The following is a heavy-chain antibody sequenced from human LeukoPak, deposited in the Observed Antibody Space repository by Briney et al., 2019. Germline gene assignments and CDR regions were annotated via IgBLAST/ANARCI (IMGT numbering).Heavy chain of an antibody. CDR3: ATSHSWELLYDY. D-gene: IGHD1-26*01. Sequence: ASVKVPCKASGYTFTSYDINWVRQATGQGLGWMGWMNPNSGNTGYAQKFQGRVTMTRNTSISTAYMELSSLRSEDTAVYYCATSHSWELLYDYWGQGTLVTVSS. V-gene: IGHV1-8*01. CDR2: MNPNSGNT. CDR1: GYTFTSYD. J-gene: IGHJ4*02.